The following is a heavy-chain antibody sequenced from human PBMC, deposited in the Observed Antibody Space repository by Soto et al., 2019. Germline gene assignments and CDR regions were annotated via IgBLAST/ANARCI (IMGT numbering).Heavy chain of an antibody. CDR3: ARAHYYASSGYYPNFDY. V-gene: IGHV1-8*01. Sequence: QVQLVQSGAEVKKPGASVKVSCKASGYTFTSYDINWVRQATGQGLEWMGWMNPNSGNTGYAQKFQGRVTMTRNTSXSXXYMELSSLRSEDTAVYYCARAHYYASSGYYPNFDYWGQGTLVTVSS. CDR1: GYTFTSYD. CDR2: MNPNSGNT. D-gene: IGHD3-22*01. J-gene: IGHJ4*02.